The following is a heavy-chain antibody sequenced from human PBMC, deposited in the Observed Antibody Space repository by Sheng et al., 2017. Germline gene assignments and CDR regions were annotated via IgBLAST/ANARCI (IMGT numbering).Heavy chain of an antibody. D-gene: IGHD7-27*01. CDR3: ARHLPTGDYGDY. CDR1: GFSFTNYW. CDR2: IFPADSDT. V-gene: IGHV5-51*06. J-gene: IGHJ4*02. Sequence: EVQLVQSGAEVKKPGEALKISCKGFGFSFTNYWIAWVRQMPGKGLEWMGIIFPADSDTRYSPSFQGQVTISADKSISTAYLQWSSLKASDTAIYYCARHLPTGDYGDYWGQGTPVTVSS.